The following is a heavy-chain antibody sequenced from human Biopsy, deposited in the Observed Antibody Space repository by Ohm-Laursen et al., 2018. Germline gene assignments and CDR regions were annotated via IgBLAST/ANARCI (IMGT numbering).Heavy chain of an antibody. Sequence: SDTLSLTCIASGGSVSSGSYYWSWIRQPPGRGLEWIGYIYYSGSTNYNPSLKSRVTISVDTSRNQFSLKLSSVTAADTAVYYCAGRPWPNAFDIWGQGTMVTVSS. CDR2: IYYSGST. CDR3: AGRPWPNAFDI. CDR1: GGSVSSGSYY. D-gene: IGHD5-12*01. V-gene: IGHV4-61*01. J-gene: IGHJ3*02.